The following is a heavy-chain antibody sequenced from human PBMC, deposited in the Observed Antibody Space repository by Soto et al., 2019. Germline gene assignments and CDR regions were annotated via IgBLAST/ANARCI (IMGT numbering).Heavy chain of an antibody. V-gene: IGHV1-69*01. D-gene: IGHD2-8*01. Sequence: QVQLVQSGAEVKKPGSSVKVSCKASGGTFSSYAISWVLQAPGQGLEWMGGIIPIFGTANYAQKFQGRVTITADESTSTAYMELSSLRSEDTAVYYCARDANSPSLVSWFDPWGQGTLVTVSS. CDR1: GGTFSSYA. CDR3: ARDANSPSLVSWFDP. CDR2: IIPIFGTA. J-gene: IGHJ5*02.